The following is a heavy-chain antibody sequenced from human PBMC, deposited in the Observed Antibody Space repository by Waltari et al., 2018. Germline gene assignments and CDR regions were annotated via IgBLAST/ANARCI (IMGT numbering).Heavy chain of an antibody. CDR1: GGSFSGYY. J-gene: IGHJ4*02. Sequence: QVQLQQWGAGLLKPSEPLSLTCAVYGGSFSGYYWSWIRQPPGKGLEWIGEINHSGSTNYNPSLKSRVTISVDTSKNQFSLKLSSVTAADTAVYYCARGAAAGILLWWGQGTLVTVSS. D-gene: IGHD6-13*01. CDR3: ARGAAAGILLW. CDR2: INHSGST. V-gene: IGHV4-34*01.